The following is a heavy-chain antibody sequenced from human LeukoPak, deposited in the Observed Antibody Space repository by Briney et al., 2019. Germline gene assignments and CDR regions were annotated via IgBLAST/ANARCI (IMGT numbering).Heavy chain of an antibody. D-gene: IGHD2-15*01. CDR3: TREEVVVAATRHYYYYYGMDV. CDR2: IRSKAYGGTT. CDR1: GFTFGDYA. V-gene: IGHV3-49*04. J-gene: IGHJ6*02. Sequence: PGRSLRLSCTASGFTFGDYAMSWVRQAPGKGLEWVGFIRSKAYGGTTEYAASVKGRFTTSRDDSKSIAYLQMNSLKTEDTAVYYCTREEVVVAATRHYYYYYGMDVWGQGTTVTVSS.